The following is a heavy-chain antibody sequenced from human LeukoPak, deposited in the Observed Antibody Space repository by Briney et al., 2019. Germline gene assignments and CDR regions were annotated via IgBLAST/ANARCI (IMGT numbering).Heavy chain of an antibody. J-gene: IGHJ3*01. CDR1: GYSFTNYW. CDR2: IYPGDSNT. CDR3: XXRRTRPEAFDV. Sequence: GESLKISCRGSGYSFTNYWIGWVRQMPGKGLEWMGVIYPGDSNTRYSPSLQGQVTISADKSINTAYLQWSSLKASDTAMYYXXXRRTRPEAFDVWGQGTMVTVSS. D-gene: IGHD1-14*01. V-gene: IGHV5-51*01.